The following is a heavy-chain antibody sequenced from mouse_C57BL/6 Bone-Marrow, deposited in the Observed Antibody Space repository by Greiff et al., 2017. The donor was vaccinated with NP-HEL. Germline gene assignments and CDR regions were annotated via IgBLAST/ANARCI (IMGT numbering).Heavy chain of an antibody. CDR3: ARNDYGSSYEAWFAY. Sequence: VQLKQPGAELVKPGASVKLSCKASGYTFTSYWMHWVKQRPGQGLEWIGMIHPNSGSTNYNEKFKSKATLTVDKSSSTAYMQLSSLTSEDSAVYYCARNDYGSSYEAWFAYWGQGTLVTVSA. CDR1: GYTFTSYW. V-gene: IGHV1-64*01. D-gene: IGHD1-1*01. CDR2: IHPNSGST. J-gene: IGHJ3*01.